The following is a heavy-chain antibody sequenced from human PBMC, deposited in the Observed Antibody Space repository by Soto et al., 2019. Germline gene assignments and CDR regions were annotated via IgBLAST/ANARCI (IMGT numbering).Heavy chain of an antibody. Sequence: SETLSLTCTVSGDSISSDGYHWSWIRQSPGKGLEWIGYIYNGGRTFYRPSLESRINMSLDATKNSYSLRLTSVTAADTAFYYGARAPVGMDSINFFDHWGQGILVTVSS. V-gene: IGHV4-30-4*01. CDR3: ARAPVGMDSINFFDH. CDR2: IYNGGRT. CDR1: GDSISSDGYH. J-gene: IGHJ4*02. D-gene: IGHD2-8*01.